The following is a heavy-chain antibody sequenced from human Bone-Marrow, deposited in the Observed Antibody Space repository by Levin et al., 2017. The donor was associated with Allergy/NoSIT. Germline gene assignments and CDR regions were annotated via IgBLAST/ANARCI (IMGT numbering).Heavy chain of an antibody. CDR3: ARDLPDYYGSAGGMDV. V-gene: IGHV3-30*04. D-gene: IGHD3-10*01. CDR2: ISYDGSNK. J-gene: IGHJ6*02. CDR1: GFTFSSYA. Sequence: GGSLRLSCAASGFTFSSYAMHWVRQAPGKGLEWVAVISYDGSNKYYADSVKGRFTISRDNSKNTLYLQMNSLRAEDTAVYYCARDLPDYYGSAGGMDVWGQGTTVTVSS.